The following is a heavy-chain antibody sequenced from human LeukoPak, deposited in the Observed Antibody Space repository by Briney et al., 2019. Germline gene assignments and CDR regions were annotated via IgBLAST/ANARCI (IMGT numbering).Heavy chain of an antibody. CDR3: AREGDSSGYYPDY. CDR2: IYSGGST. J-gene: IGHJ4*02. Sequence: GGSLRLSCAASGFTVSSNYMSWVRQAPGKGLEWVSVIYSGGSTYYADSVKGRFTISRDNSKNTLYLQMNSLRAEDTAVYYCAREGDSSGYYPDYWGQGTLVTVSS. V-gene: IGHV3-53*01. CDR1: GFTVSSNY. D-gene: IGHD3-22*01.